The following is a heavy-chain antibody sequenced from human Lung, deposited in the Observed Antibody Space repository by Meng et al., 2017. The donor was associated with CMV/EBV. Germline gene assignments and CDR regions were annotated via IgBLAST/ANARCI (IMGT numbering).Heavy chain of an antibody. CDR3: VRGNWGDY. Sequence: SVXVSCKASGYTFTGYDINWVRQATGQGLEWMGWMNPNTGDTGCAQEFQGRVTMTSNSSISTAYMELSSLISEDTAIYYCVRGNWGDYWGQGTLVTVSS. V-gene: IGHV1-8*01. CDR1: GYTFTGYD. D-gene: IGHD7-27*01. J-gene: IGHJ4*02. CDR2: MNPNTGDT.